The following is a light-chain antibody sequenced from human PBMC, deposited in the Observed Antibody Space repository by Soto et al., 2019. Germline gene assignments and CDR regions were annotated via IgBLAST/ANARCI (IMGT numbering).Light chain of an antibody. CDR1: QSLVFSDGKTY. CDR3: MQTVAAPWT. J-gene: IGKJ1*01. Sequence: DIVLTQTPLSLSVTPGQPASISCTSSQSLVFSDGKTYFYWYLQKPGQTPHLLIYAVSNRFSGVPDRFSGSGSGTDFTLRISRVEAEDVGIYYCMQTVAAPWTFGQGTKVEI. V-gene: IGKV2D-29*01. CDR2: AVS.